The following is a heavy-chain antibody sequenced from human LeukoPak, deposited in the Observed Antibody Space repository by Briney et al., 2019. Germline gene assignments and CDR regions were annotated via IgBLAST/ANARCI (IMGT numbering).Heavy chain of an antibody. Sequence: GGSLRLSCSASRFTFSSYTMNWVRQAPGKGLEWVSSIDPSSTYIYYADSVKGRFTISRDNAQDSLYLQMNSLRAEDTAVYYCTSGVRNTIPYYMDVWGKGTTVTVSS. CDR3: TSGVRNTIPYYMDV. CDR1: RFTFSSYT. CDR2: IDPSSTYI. J-gene: IGHJ6*03. D-gene: IGHD3-10*01. V-gene: IGHV3-21*01.